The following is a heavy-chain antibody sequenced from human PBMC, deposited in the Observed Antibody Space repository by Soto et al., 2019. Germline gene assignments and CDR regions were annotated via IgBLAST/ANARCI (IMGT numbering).Heavy chain of an antibody. D-gene: IGHD4-17*01. V-gene: IGHV1-8*01. CDR1: GYTFTSND. CDR3: AREMGKNYGDPHFDL. J-gene: IGHJ4*02. Sequence: QVQLVQSGAEVKKPGASVKVSCKASGYTFTSNDINWVRQATGQGPEGMGWMNPNSGNTGYAQQFQGRVSMTRRTSIGTAYMELSSRTSEDTAVYYGAREMGKNYGDPHFDLWGQGTLVTVSS. CDR2: MNPNSGNT.